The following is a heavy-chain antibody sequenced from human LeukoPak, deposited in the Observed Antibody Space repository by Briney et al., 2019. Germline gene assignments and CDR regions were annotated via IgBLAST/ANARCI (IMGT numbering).Heavy chain of an antibody. CDR2: ISGSGGST. D-gene: IGHD2-21*02. V-gene: IGHV3-23*01. CDR3: AKDLWCNSDCYSAENFQH. Sequence: GGSLRLSCAASGFAFSSYAMSWVRQAPGKRLEWVSTISGSGGSTYYAASVKGRFIISRDNSKNTLYLQMNSLRAEDTAVYYCAKDLWCNSDCYSAENFQHWGQGTLVTVSS. CDR1: GFAFSSYA. J-gene: IGHJ1*01.